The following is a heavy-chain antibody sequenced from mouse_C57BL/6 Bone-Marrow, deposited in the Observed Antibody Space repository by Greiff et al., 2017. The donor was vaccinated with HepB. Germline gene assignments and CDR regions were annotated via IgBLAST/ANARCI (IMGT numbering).Heavy chain of an antibody. CDR2: ISYDGSN. CDR3: AKGSTMITTRGGFYAMDY. J-gene: IGHJ4*01. Sequence: ESGPGLVKPSQSLSLTCSVTGYSITSGYYWNWIRQFPGNKLEWMGYISYDGSNNYNPSLKNRISITRDTSKNQFFLKLNSVTTEDTATYYCAKGSTMITTRGGFYAMDYWGQGTSVTVSS. V-gene: IGHV3-6*01. CDR1: GYSITSGYY. D-gene: IGHD2-4*01.